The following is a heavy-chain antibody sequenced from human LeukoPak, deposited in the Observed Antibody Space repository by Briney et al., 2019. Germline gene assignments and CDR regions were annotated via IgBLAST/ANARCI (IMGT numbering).Heavy chain of an antibody. CDR3: ARGGQHYSLPPDY. V-gene: IGHV4-59*01. D-gene: IGHD3-3*02. CDR2: IYYSGSP. CDR1: GGSIYSYY. J-gene: IGHJ4*02. Sequence: SETLSLTCTVSGGSIYSYYWSWIRQPPGKGLEWIGYIYYSGSPNYSPSLKSRVTISVDTSKNHFSLKLSSVTAADTAVYYCARGGQHYSLPPDYWGQGTLVTVSS.